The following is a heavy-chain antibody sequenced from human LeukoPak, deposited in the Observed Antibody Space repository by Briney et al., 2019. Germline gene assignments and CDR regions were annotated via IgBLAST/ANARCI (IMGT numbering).Heavy chain of an antibody. CDR1: GFSFSMYS. D-gene: IGHD3-22*01. V-gene: IGHV3-23*01. J-gene: IGHJ4*02. CDR2: ISGSGDFT. Sequence: PGGSLRLSCAASGFSFSMYSMSWIRQAPGKGLEWVSAISGSGDFTYYADSVKGRFTISRDNSKNTLYLQMNSLRAEDTGVYYCAKDQANYYDSGHTDYWGQGTLVTVSS. CDR3: AKDQANYYDSGHTDY.